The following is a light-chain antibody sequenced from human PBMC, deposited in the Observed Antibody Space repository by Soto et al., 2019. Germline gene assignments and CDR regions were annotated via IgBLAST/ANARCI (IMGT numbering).Light chain of an antibody. CDR2: WAS. CDR1: QSILYSPNNKDY. CDR3: QQYYDVPQI. Sequence: DIVMTQSLDSLAVSLGERATINCKSSQSILYSPNNKDYLAWYQQKPGQPPKVLIYWASTRESGVPDRFSGSGSGTEFTLPIRVLQAEDVAVYYCQQYYDVPQIFVQGTKVDIK. J-gene: IGKJ1*01. V-gene: IGKV4-1*01.